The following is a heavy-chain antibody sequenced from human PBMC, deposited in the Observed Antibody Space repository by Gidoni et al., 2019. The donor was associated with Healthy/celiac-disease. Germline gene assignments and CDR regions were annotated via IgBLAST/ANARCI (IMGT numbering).Heavy chain of an antibody. J-gene: IGHJ3*02. Sequence: EVQLVESGGGLVKPGGSLRLPCAASGFPFSNTGMNWVRQDPGTGLGLVGRIKSKTDCGKTDYAAPVKGRFTISRDDSKNTLYLQMNSLKTEDTGVYYCTTDQFGFLEWLLKEGSGGTDNAFDIWGQGTKVTVSS. CDR1: GFPFSNTG. CDR3: TTDQFGFLEWLLKEGSGGTDNAFDI. D-gene: IGHD3-3*01. V-gene: IGHV3-15*07. CDR2: IKSKTDCGKT.